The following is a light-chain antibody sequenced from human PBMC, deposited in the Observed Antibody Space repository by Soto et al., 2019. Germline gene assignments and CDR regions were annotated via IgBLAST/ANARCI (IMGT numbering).Light chain of an antibody. CDR2: GAS. CDR3: QQYNRWPLT. J-gene: IGKJ4*01. CDR1: QNILSN. Sequence: VVTQSPAPLSVSPGERATLSCRASQNILSNLAWFQQKPGQAPRLLIYGASTRATGIPARFSGSGSETEFTLTISILQSEDFAVYYCQQYNRWPLTFGGGTKVDIK. V-gene: IGKV3-15*01.